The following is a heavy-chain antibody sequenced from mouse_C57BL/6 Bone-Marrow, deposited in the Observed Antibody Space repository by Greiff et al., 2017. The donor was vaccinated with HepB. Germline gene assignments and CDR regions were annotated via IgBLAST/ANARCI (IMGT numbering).Heavy chain of an antibody. D-gene: IGHD1-1*01. CDR1: GYTFTSYW. Sequence: QVQLQQPGAELVKPGASVKLSCKASGYTFTSYWMQWVKQRPGQGLEWIGEIDPSDSYTNYNQKFKGKATLTVDTSSSTAYMQLSSLTSEDSAVYYCARRGSSYPRYFYVWGTGTTVTVSS. V-gene: IGHV1-50*01. J-gene: IGHJ1*03. CDR3: ARRGSSYPRYFYV. CDR2: IDPSDSYT.